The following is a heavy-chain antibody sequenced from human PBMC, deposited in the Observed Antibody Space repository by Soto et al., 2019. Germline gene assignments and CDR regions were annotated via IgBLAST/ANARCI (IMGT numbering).Heavy chain of an antibody. CDR3: ARVFQYSSGWSGGWFDP. J-gene: IGHJ5*02. V-gene: IGHV4-4*02. Sequence: SETLSLTCAVSSGSISSSNWWSWVRQPPGKGLEWIGEIYHSGSTNYNPSLKSRVTISVDKSKNQFSLKLSSVTAADTAVYYCARVFQYSSGWSGGWFDPWGQGTLVTVSS. D-gene: IGHD6-19*01. CDR1: SGSISSSNW. CDR2: IYHSGST.